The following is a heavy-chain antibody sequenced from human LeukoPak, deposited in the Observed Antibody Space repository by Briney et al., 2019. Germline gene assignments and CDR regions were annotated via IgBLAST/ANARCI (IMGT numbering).Heavy chain of an antibody. Sequence: SETLSLACTVSGGSISSDYWSWIRQPPGKGLEWIGYIYYSGSTNYNPSLKSRVTISVDTSKNQFSLRLRSVTTADTAVYYCARLIPYYSDYWGQGILVTVSS. J-gene: IGHJ4*02. V-gene: IGHV4-59*01. CDR3: ARLIPYYSDY. CDR1: GGSISSDY. CDR2: IYYSGST.